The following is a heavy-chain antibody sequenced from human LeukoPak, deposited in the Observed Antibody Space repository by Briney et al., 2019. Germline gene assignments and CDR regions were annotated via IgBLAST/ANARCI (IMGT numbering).Heavy chain of an antibody. J-gene: IGHJ4*02. CDR1: GFTFSNYG. CDR3: ADRRGYNYGLGY. D-gene: IGHD5-18*01. Sequence: PWGSLSLSCVASGFTFSNYGMSWVRQAPGKGLEWVSAISGSGGSTYYADSVKGRFTISRDNSKNTLYLQMNNLRAEDTAVYYCADRRGYNYGLGYWGQGTLVTVSS. CDR2: ISGSGGST. V-gene: IGHV3-23*01.